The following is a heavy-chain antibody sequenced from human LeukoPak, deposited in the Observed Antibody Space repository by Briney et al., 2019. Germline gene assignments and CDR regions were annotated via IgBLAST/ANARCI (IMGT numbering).Heavy chain of an antibody. CDR1: GYTFTSYD. CDR3: ARAGKGDGYNFGY. J-gene: IGHJ4*02. CDR2: MNPNSGNT. Sequence: ASVKVSCKASGYTFTSYDINWVRQATGQGLEWMGWMNPNSGNTGYAQKFQGRITMTRDTSISTAYMELGSLTSEDTAVYYCARAGKGDGYNFGYWGQGTLVTVSS. D-gene: IGHD5-24*01. V-gene: IGHV1-8*01.